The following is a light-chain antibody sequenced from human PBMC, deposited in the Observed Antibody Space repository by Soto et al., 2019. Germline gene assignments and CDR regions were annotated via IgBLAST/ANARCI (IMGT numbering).Light chain of an antibody. CDR1: QSVSRY. J-gene: IGKJ5*01. CDR2: DAS. V-gene: IGKV3-11*01. CDR3: QQRSNWIT. Sequence: ILVTHFPAPLSLSPGERANPSCRASQSVSRYLAGYQQKPGQAPRLLIYDASYRATGIPARFSGSGSGTDFILTISSLEPEDFAIYYCQQRSNWITFGQGTRLEIK.